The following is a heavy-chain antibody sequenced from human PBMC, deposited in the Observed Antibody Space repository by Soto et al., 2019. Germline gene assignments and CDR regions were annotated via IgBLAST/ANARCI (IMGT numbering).Heavy chain of an antibody. CDR3: AKDHSYGLDY. D-gene: IGHD5-18*01. CDR1: GFTFSSYG. J-gene: IGHJ4*02. CDR2: ISYDGSNK. Sequence: GGSLRLSCAASGFTFSSYGMHWVRQAPGKGLEWVAVISYDGSNKYYADSVEGRFTISRDNSKNTLYLQMNSLRAEDTAVYYCAKDHSYGLDYWGQGTLVTVSS. V-gene: IGHV3-30*18.